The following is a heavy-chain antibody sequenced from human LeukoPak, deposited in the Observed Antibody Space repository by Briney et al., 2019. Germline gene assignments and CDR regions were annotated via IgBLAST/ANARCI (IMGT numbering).Heavy chain of an antibody. CDR1: GYTFTAYH. CDR2: INSKDGGT. J-gene: IGHJ4*02. Sequence: ASVKVSCKASGYTFTAYHIHWVRQAPGQGLEWMGRINSKDGGTNYTQRFQGRVAMTRDTYINTAYLELSSLTSDDTAVYYCARGSTRDFWGQGTLLIVSS. D-gene: IGHD1-1*01. CDR3: ARGSTRDF. V-gene: IGHV1-2*06.